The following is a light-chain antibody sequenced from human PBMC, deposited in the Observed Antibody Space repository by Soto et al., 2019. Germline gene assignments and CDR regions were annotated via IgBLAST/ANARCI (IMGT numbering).Light chain of an antibody. Sequence: DIQMTQSPSSLSTSVGDRVTITCRASQGISNYLAWYQRKPGNVPKLLIHAASTLQSGVPSRFSGSGSGTDFTLTITSLQPEDVATYYCQRYDSAPYTFGHGTKLDSK. CDR1: QGISNY. J-gene: IGKJ2*01. V-gene: IGKV1-27*01. CDR2: AAS. CDR3: QRYDSAPYT.